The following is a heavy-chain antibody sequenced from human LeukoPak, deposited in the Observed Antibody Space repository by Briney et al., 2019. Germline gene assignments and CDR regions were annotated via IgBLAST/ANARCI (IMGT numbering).Heavy chain of an antibody. Sequence: SQTLSLTCVISGDNFSSNSVGWNWIRQSPSRGLEWLGRTYYRSKWYSDFAESVKSRIIINPDTSKNQFSLQLNSVTPEDTAVYYCARAHNWAFDYWGQGTLVTVSS. D-gene: IGHD1-20*01. CDR2: TYYRSKWYS. CDR1: GDNFSSNSVG. V-gene: IGHV6-1*01. J-gene: IGHJ4*02. CDR3: ARAHNWAFDY.